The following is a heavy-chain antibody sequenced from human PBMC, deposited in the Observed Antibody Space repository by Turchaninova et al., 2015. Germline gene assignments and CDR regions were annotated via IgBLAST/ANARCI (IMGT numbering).Heavy chain of an antibody. V-gene: IGHV1-18*01. D-gene: IGHD4-17*01. CDR1: VYTFTSAR. J-gene: IGHJ4*02. Sequence: QFHLVLTGAEVQAPGASVKVSCKASVYTFTSARITGGRRAPGQGLEWMGWISVYNGNKNYAQKLRGRVTMTTDTSTRTAYMELRSLRSDDTAVYYCARGSTMTTLTAQFHYWGPGTLVTVSS. CDR3: ARGSTMTTLTAQFHY. CDR2: ISVYNGNK.